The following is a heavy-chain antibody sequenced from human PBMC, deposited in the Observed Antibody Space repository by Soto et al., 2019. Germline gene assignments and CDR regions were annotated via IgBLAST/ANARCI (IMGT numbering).Heavy chain of an antibody. Sequence: EVQRLESGGGLVQPGGSLRLSCAASGFTFSSYAMGWVRQAPEKGLEWVSGFSYSGGNTYYADSVKGRFTICRDNYRDPLHPQMNRLRVDDTAVYSYVKGYGMDVWGRGTTVTVSS. CDR3: VKGYGMDV. V-gene: IGHV3-23*01. J-gene: IGHJ6*02. CDR2: FSYSGGNT. CDR1: GFTFSSYA.